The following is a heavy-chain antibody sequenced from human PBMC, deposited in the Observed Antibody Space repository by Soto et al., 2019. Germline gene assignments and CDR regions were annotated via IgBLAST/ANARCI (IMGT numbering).Heavy chain of an antibody. J-gene: IGHJ4*02. CDR2: IVPIVDTA. Sequence: SVKVSCKTSGGTFSSYAISWVRQAPGQGLEWMGGIVPIVDTATYAQKFQSIVTITADESTSTAYMELSRLRSDDTAVYYCVRVVAIPGCPDYGGQGTLVTVAS. D-gene: IGHD6-19*01. CDR3: VRVVAIPGCPDY. CDR1: GGTFSSYA. V-gene: IGHV1-69*13.